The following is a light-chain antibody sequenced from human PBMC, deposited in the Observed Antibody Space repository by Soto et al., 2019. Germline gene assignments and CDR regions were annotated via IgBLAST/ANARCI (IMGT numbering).Light chain of an antibody. V-gene: IGKV3-11*01. Sequence: EIVLTQSPATLSLSPGERATLSCRASQSVSSYFAWYQQKPGQAPRLLIYDASNRATGIPARFSGSGSGTDFTLTISSPEPEDFAVYYCQQRSNWPITFGQGTRLEIK. CDR3: QQRSNWPIT. J-gene: IGKJ5*01. CDR1: QSVSSY. CDR2: DAS.